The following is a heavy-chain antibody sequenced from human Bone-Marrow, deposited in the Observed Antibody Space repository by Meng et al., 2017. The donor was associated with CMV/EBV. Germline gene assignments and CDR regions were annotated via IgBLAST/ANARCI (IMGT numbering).Heavy chain of an antibody. CDR1: GFTFSSYA. CDR2: ISGSGGST. V-gene: IGHV3-23*01. Sequence: SGFTFSSYAMSWVRQAPGKGLEWVSAISGSGGSTYYADSVKGRFTISRDNSKNTLYLQMNSLRAEDTAVYYCAKALPGFDWILSPFDSWGQGTLVTVSS. CDR3: AKALPGFDWILSPFDS. J-gene: IGHJ4*02. D-gene: IGHD3-9*01.